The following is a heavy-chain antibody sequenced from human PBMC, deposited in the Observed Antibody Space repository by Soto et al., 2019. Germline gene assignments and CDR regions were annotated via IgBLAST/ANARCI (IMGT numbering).Heavy chain of an antibody. CDR1: GFTFNIYA. J-gene: IGHJ4*02. Sequence: GGSLRLSCAASGFTFNIYAMTWVRQAPGKGLEWVSTTGATGRTTYYADSVKGRFTVSRDNSENTLDLQMSNLRAEDTAMYYCAKVRVGIDVDFDYWGQGALVTVSS. V-gene: IGHV3-23*01. CDR2: TGATGRTT. D-gene: IGHD2-21*01. CDR3: AKVRVGIDVDFDY.